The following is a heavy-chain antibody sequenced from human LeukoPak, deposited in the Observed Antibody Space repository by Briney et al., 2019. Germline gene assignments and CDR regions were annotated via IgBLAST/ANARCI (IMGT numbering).Heavy chain of an antibody. CDR1: GYTFTGYY. Sequence: ASVTVSCLASGYTFTGYYMHWVRQAPGQGLEWMGWINPNSGGTNYAQKFQGSVTMTRDTSISTAYMEMSRLRSDDTAVYYCASSYIVVVPAAMGFDPWGQGTLVTVSS. CDR2: INPNSGGT. CDR3: ASSYIVVVPAAMGFDP. D-gene: IGHD2-2*01. V-gene: IGHV1-2*02. J-gene: IGHJ5*02.